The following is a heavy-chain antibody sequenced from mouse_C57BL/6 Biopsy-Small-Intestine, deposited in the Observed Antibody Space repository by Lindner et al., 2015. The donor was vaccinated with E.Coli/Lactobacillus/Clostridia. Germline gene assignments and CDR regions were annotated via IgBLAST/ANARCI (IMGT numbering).Heavy chain of an antibody. J-gene: IGHJ2*03. CDR3: ARGNYGGDYFDY. CDR2: ISSVSNTI. Sequence: VQLQESGGGLVKPGGSLKLSCAASGFTFSDYGMHWVRQAPEKGLEWIAHISSVSNTIRYADTVKGRFTISRDNAKNTLFLQTTSLRSEDTAMYFCARGNYGGDYFDYWGQGTSLIVSS. V-gene: IGHV5-17*01. CDR1: GFTFSDYG. D-gene: IGHD2-1*01.